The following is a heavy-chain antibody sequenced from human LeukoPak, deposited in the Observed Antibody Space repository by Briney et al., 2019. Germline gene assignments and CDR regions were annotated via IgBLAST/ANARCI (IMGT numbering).Heavy chain of an antibody. CDR3: ARLVGARGGYFDY. D-gene: IGHD1-26*01. Sequence: AIISYNRTNAYYADSVKGPFTISRDNSKNTLYLQMNSLRADDTAVYYCARLVGARGGYFDYWGQGTLVTVSS. J-gene: IGHJ4*02. V-gene: IGHV3-33*01. CDR2: ISYNRTNA.